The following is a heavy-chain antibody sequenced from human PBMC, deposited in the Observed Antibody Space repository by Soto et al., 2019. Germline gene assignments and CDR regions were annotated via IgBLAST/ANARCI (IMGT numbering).Heavy chain of an antibody. CDR3: AADLFCSSTSCTSDYYYYYGMDV. D-gene: IGHD2-2*01. V-gene: IGHV1-69*01. CDR2: IIPIFGTA. CDR1: GGTFSSYA. J-gene: IGHJ6*02. Sequence: KVSCKASGGTFSSYAISWVRQAPGQGLEWMGGIIPIFGTANYAQKFQGRVTITADESTSTACMELSSLRSEDTAVYYCAADLFCSSTSCTSDYYYYYGMDVWGQGTTVTVSS.